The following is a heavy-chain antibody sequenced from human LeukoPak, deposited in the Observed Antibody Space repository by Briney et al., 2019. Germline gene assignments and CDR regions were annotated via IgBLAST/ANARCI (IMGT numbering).Heavy chain of an antibody. CDR3: VRDWDHFDFDS. Sequence: GGSLRLSCAASGFTFSNYWMPWVRQAPGKGLVWVSRIKGDGSHTIYADSVKGRFTISRDNAKNTLYLQMKSLRAEDTAVYYCVRDWDHFDFDSWGLGTLVTVSS. J-gene: IGHJ5*01. D-gene: IGHD3-9*01. CDR1: GFTFSNYW. CDR2: IKGDGSHT. V-gene: IGHV3-74*01.